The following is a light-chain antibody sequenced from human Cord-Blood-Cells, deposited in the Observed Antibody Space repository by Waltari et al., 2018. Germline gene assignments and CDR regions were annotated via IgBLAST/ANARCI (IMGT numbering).Light chain of an antibody. CDR2: ECS. Sequence: QSALTQPASVSGSPGQSLTISCTGTRSDVGSYNLVSWYQQHPGKAPKLMVYECSKRPSGVSNRFSGSKSGNTASLTISGLQAEDEADYYCCSYAGSSTYVFGTGTKVTVL. CDR3: CSYAGSSTYV. J-gene: IGLJ1*01. CDR1: RSDVGSYNL. V-gene: IGLV2-23*01.